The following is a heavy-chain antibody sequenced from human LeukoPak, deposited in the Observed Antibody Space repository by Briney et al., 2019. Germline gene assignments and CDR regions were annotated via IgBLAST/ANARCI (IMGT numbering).Heavy chain of an antibody. CDR1: GGTFSRYA. V-gene: IGHV1-69*04. D-gene: IGHD3-22*01. CDR3: ARAPYDSSGYYSQAIDY. Sequence: ASVKVSCKASGGTFSRYAISWVRQAPGQGLEWMGRIIPILGIANYAQKFQGRVTITADKSTSTAYMELSSLRSEDTAVYYCARAPYDSSGYYSQAIDYWGQGTLVTVSS. CDR2: IIPILGIA. J-gene: IGHJ4*02.